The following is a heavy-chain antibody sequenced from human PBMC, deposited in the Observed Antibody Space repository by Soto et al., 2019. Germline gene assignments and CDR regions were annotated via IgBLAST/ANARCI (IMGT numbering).Heavy chain of an antibody. J-gene: IGHJ6*03. V-gene: IGHV4-31*01. CDR3: ERDSHSLQFHLRWWGGYMDV. CDR2: IYFRGST. Sequence: QLQLEESGPGLVKPSQTLSLTCAVSGWSISNGGYYWSWIRQHPGKGLEWIRSIYFRGSTYYNPSHTSLVTISVAAPKNQLSLKLGSATAAGGAVYYCERDSHSLQFHLRWWGGYMDVWGKWTTVTVSS. CDR1: GWSISNGGYY. D-gene: IGHD2-15*01.